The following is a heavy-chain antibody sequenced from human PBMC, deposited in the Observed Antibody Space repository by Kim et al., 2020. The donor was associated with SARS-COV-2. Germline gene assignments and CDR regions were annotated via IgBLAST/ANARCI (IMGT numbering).Heavy chain of an antibody. J-gene: IGHJ4*01. D-gene: IGHD6-19*01. Sequence: NKYYADSGKGRFTISRDNSKNTLYLQMNSLRAEDTAVYYCAKEELLALDYWGQGNLVTVSS. CDR3: AKEELLALDY. CDR2: NK. V-gene: IGHV3-33*06.